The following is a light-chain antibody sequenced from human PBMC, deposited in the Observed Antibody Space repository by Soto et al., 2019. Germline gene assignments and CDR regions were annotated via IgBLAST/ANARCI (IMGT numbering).Light chain of an antibody. CDR2: GAS. Sequence: EIVLTQSPGNLSLSPGERATLSCRASQSVSSSYLAWFQQKPGQAPRLLIYGASSRATGIPDRFRGSGSGTDFTLTISRLESEDFAVYYCQQYGSSPHTFGPGTKVDIK. V-gene: IGKV3-20*01. J-gene: IGKJ3*01. CDR3: QQYGSSPHT. CDR1: QSVSSSY.